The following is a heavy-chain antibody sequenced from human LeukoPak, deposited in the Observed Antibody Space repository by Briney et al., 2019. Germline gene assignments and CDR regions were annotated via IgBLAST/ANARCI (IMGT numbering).Heavy chain of an antibody. CDR3: AKGGALVGATHFHY. CDR1: GFTFDNYA. D-gene: IGHD1-26*01. J-gene: IGHJ4*02. V-gene: IGHV3-23*02. Sequence: GGSLRLSCAASGFTFDNYAMSWVRQAPGKGLEWVSAISGGGDYTFYGDSVTGRFTISRDNSKNTLYLQMNSLRAEDTAVYFCAKGGALVGATHFHYWGQGTLVTVSS. CDR2: ISGGGDYT.